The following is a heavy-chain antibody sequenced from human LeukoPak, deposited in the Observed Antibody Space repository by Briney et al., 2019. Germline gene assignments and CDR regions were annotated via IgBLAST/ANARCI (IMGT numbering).Heavy chain of an antibody. J-gene: IGHJ4*02. Sequence: PSETLSLTCTVSGGSISSSSYYWGWIRQPPGKGLEWIGSIYYSGSTYYNPSLKSRVTISVDTSKNQFSLKLSSVTAADTAVYYCARVPLHVVDTAMARFDYWGQGTLVTVSS. D-gene: IGHD5-18*01. CDR2: IYYSGST. V-gene: IGHV4-39*07. CDR1: GGSISSSSYY. CDR3: ARVPLHVVDTAMARFDY.